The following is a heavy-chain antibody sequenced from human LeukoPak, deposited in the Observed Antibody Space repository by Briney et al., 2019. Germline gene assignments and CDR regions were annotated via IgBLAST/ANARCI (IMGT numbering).Heavy chain of an antibody. J-gene: IGHJ4*02. Sequence: SETLSLTCAVYGGSFSEYYWSWIRQPPGKGLEWIGEINHSGDTKYNPSLKSRVTISVDTSKNQFSLKVSSVTAADTAVYYCARIQLWPLHYFDYWGQGTLVTVSS. D-gene: IGHD5-18*01. CDR1: GGSFSEYY. V-gene: IGHV4-34*01. CDR3: ARIQLWPLHYFDY. CDR2: INHSGDT.